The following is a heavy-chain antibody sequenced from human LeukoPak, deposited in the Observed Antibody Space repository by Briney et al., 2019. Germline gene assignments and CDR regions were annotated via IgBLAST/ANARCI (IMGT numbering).Heavy chain of an antibody. CDR2: INHSGST. CDR1: GVSFSGYY. Sequence: SETLSLTCAVYGVSFSGYYWSWIRQPPGKGLEWIGEINHSGSTNYNPSLKSRVTISVDTSKNQFSLKLSSVTAADTAVYYCARGGGDYGDYVQRNWGQGTLVTVSS. V-gene: IGHV4-34*01. D-gene: IGHD4-17*01. CDR3: ARGGGDYGDYVQRN. J-gene: IGHJ4*02.